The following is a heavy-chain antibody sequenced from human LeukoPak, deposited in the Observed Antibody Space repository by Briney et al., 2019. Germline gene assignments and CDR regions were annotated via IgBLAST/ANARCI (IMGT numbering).Heavy chain of an antibody. CDR2: SDPEDGER. D-gene: IGHD5-18*01. Sequence: GASVKVSCKVSGKTLSDLSIHWLRQPPGKGLEWLGGSDPEDGERIYAQMFQGRVTMIEDTSIDTAYMELSSLRSEDTALYYCAKGSGYSYGYYYYGMDVWGQGTTVTVSS. CDR1: GKTLSDLS. CDR3: AKGSGYSYGYYYYGMDV. V-gene: IGHV1-24*01. J-gene: IGHJ6*02.